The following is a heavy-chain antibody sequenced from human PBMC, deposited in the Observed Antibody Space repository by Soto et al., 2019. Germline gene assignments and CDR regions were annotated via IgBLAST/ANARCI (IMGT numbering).Heavy chain of an antibody. Sequence: LRLSCAASGFTFSSYAMSWVRQAPGKGLEWVSAISGSGGSTYYADSVKGRFTISRDNSKSTLYLQMNRLRAEDSAIYYCAKDYDFWSASVNRYLDSRGLGTLVTVSS. CDR2: ISGSGGST. V-gene: IGHV3-23*01. CDR1: GFTFSSYA. CDR3: AKDYDFWSASVNRYLDS. J-gene: IGHJ4*02. D-gene: IGHD3-3*01.